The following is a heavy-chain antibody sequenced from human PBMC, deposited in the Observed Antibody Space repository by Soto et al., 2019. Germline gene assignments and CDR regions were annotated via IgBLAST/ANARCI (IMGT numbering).Heavy chain of an antibody. J-gene: IGHJ4*02. CDR2: IIPIFGTA. CDR3: ARDRVGIGSGWYTRDY. CDR1: GGTFSSYA. D-gene: IGHD6-19*01. Sequence: QVQLVQSGAEVKKPGSSVKVSCKASGGTFSSYAISWVRQAPGQGLEWMGGIIPIFGTANYAQKFQGRVTITADESTRTAYLELSSLRSEDTAVYYCARDRVGIGSGWYTRDYWGQGTLVTVSA. V-gene: IGHV1-69*01.